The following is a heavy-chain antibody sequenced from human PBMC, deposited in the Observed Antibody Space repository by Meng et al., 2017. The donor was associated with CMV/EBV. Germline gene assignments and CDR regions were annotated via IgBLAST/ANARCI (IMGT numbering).Heavy chain of an antibody. Sequence: CADSGFTFSDYRMNWVRQAPGKGLEWVSSISSSSTYIYYADSVKGRFTISRDNAKDSLSLQMSSLRAEDTAMYYCARTNGYLPSYFDYWGQGTLVTVSS. J-gene: IGHJ4*02. CDR1: GFTFSDYR. V-gene: IGHV3-21*01. D-gene: IGHD5-24*01. CDR2: ISSSSTYI. CDR3: ARTNGYLPSYFDY.